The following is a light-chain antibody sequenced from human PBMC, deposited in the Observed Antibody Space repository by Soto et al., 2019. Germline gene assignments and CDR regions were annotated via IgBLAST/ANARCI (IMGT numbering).Light chain of an antibody. J-gene: IGKJ1*01. CDR3: HQRGSWPRGT. CDR1: QSVSSY. CDR2: DAS. Sequence: IVLTQSSATLSLSPGETAPLSCRASQSVSSYLAWYQQKPGQAHRLLIYDASNRATGIPARFSGSGSGTDFTLTISSLEPEDFAVYYCHQRGSWPRGTFGQGTKVDI. V-gene: IGKV3-11*01.